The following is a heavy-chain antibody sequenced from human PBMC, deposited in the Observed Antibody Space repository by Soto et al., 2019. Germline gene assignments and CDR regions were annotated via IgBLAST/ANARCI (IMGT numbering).Heavy chain of an antibody. V-gene: IGHV1-18*04. CDR2: ISAYNGNT. Sequence: ASVKVSCKASGYTFTSYAISWVRQAPGQGLEWMGWISAYNGNTNYAQNLQGRVTMTTDTSTSTAYMDLRSLRSDDTAVYYCAVWFVELLPFDYWGQGTLVHVSS. D-gene: IGHD3-10*01. CDR1: GYTFTSYA. CDR3: AVWFVELLPFDY. J-gene: IGHJ4*02.